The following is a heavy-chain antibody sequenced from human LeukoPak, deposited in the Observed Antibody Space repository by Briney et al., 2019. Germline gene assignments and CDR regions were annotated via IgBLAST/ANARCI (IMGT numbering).Heavy chain of an antibody. J-gene: IGHJ3*02. D-gene: IGHD3-22*01. CDR1: GGSFSGYY. Sequence: PSETLSLTCAVYGGSFSGYYWSWIRQPPGKGLEWIGEINHSGSTNYNPSLKSRVTISVDTSKNQFSLKLSSVTAADTAVYYCARGTPITMIVVVIDDAFDIWGQGTMVTVSS. CDR2: INHSGST. CDR3: ARGTPITMIVVVIDDAFDI. V-gene: IGHV4-34*01.